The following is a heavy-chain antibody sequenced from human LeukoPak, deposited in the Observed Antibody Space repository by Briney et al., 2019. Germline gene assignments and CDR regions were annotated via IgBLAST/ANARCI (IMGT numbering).Heavy chain of an antibody. CDR1: GFTFSSYA. D-gene: IGHD3-10*01. J-gene: IGHJ4*02. Sequence: GGSLRLSCAASGFTFSSYAMHWVRQAPGKGLEWVAVISYDGSNKYYADSVKGRFTISRDNSKNTLYLQMNSLRAEDTAVYYCARYYYGSGSYYPIDYWGQGTLVTVST. CDR2: ISYDGSNK. V-gene: IGHV3-30*04. CDR3: ARYYYGSGSYYPIDY.